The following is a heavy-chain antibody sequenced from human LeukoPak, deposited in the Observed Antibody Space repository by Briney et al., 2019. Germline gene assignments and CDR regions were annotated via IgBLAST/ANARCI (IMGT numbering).Heavy chain of an antibody. D-gene: IGHD4-17*01. CDR3: ARGGNYGDYDGYFDY. CDR2: IYYSGST. V-gene: IGHV4-59*08. Sequence: AETLSLTCAVSGGSISSYYWRWIRQPPGKGLEWVVDIYYSGSTNYNPSLRSRVTISVDTSKNQFPLKLSSVTAAAKTGYYCARGGNYGDYDGYFDYWGQEPWSPSPQ. CDR1: GGSISSYY. J-gene: IGHJ4*01.